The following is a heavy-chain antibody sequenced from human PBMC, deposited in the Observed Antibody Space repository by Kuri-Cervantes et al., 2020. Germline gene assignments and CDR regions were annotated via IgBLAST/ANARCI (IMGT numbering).Heavy chain of an antibody. CDR3: ARAVRFWDFDS. J-gene: IGHJ4*02. Sequence: SETLSLTCGVFGGSVSGYYWTWVRQSPGKGLEWIGEINHNGYTNYNPSLKSRVTISLDTSKNQFSLKMSSVTAADAAVYYCARAVRFWDFDSWGQGTLVTVSS. CDR1: GGSVSGYY. D-gene: IGHD3-3*01. CDR2: INHNGYT. V-gene: IGHV4-34*01.